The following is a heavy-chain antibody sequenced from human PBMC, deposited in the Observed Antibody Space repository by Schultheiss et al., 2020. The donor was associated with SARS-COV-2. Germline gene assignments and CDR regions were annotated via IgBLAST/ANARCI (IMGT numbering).Heavy chain of an antibody. CDR3: ARGSGAARPVDELYYYYGMDV. CDR2: IIPILGTA. Sequence: SVKVSCKASGGTFSSYTISWVRQAPGQGLEWMGRIIPILGTANYAQKFQGRVTITADESTSTAYMELSSLRSEDTAVYYCARGSGAARPVDELYYYYGMDVWGQGTTVTVSS. V-gene: IGHV1-69*08. J-gene: IGHJ6*02. CDR1: GGTFSSYT. D-gene: IGHD6-6*01.